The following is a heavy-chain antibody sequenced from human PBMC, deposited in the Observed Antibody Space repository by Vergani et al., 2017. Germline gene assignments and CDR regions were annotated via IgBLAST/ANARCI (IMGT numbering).Heavy chain of an antibody. Sequence: QVQLVQSGAEVKKPGSSVKVSCKASGATFRSNTISWVRQVPGQGLEWMGRIIPVLGKTKYAQDFQGRLTLTADTSTSTAYMELTSLRSQDTAVYYCARGPRGYGDDPGDYYYGMDVWGQGTTVTVSS. D-gene: IGHD2-21*02. V-gene: IGHV1-69*08. CDR3: ARGPRGYGDDPGDYYYGMDV. CDR1: GATFRSNT. J-gene: IGHJ6*02. CDR2: IIPVLGKT.